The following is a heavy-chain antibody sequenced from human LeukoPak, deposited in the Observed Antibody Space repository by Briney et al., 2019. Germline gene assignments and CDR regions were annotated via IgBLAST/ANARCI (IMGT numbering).Heavy chain of an antibody. J-gene: IGHJ4*02. CDR3: AKDQGFDYYDSSGYYLDY. D-gene: IGHD3-22*01. CDR2: ISGRGNYI. V-gene: IGHV3-21*01. CDR1: GFTFSSHN. Sequence: GGSLRLSCAASGFTFSSHNMNWVRQAPGKGLEWVSSISGRGNYIFYADSVKGRFTISRDSAKNSLSLQMNSLRAEDTAVYYCAKDQGFDYYDSSGYYLDYWGQGTLVTASS.